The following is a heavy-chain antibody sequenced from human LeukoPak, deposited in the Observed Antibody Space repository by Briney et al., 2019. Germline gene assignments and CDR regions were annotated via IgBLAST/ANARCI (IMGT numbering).Heavy chain of an antibody. CDR1: GFTFSSYG. Sequence: GGSLRLSCAASGFTFSSYGMSWVRQAPGKGLQWVSAISGDGKVRDYPDSVKGRFTISRDNSKNTLYLQMDSLRAEDTALYYCARDSWSTTAMSDYWGQGTLVTVSS. V-gene: IGHV3-23*01. J-gene: IGHJ4*02. CDR3: ARDSWSTTAMSDY. CDR2: ISGDGKVR. D-gene: IGHD5-18*01.